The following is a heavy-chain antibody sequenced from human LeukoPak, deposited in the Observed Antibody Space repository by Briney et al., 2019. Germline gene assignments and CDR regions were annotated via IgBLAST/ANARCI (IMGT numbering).Heavy chain of an antibody. CDR3: ARRRGWSVDY. CDR2: IYYSGST. J-gene: IGHJ4*02. D-gene: IGHD6-19*01. Sequence: SETLSLTCTVSGGSISSSSYYWGWIRQPRGKGLEWIGSIYYSGSTYYNPSLKSRVTISVDTSKNQFSLKLSSVTAADTAVYYCARRRGWSVDYWGQGTLVTVSS. V-gene: IGHV4-39*01. CDR1: GGSISSSSYY.